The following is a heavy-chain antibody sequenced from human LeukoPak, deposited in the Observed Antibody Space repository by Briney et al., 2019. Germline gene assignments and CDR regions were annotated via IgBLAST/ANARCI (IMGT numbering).Heavy chain of an antibody. V-gene: IGHV3-30*02. Sequence: GGSLRLSCAASRFTFSSYGMHWVRQAPGKGLEWVAYIQYDGSNEQYADSVKGRFSISRDSSKNILYLQMNSLRAEDTAVYYCARGAFDIWGQGTMVTVSS. CDR2: IQYDGSNE. J-gene: IGHJ3*02. CDR1: RFTFSSYG. CDR3: ARGAFDI.